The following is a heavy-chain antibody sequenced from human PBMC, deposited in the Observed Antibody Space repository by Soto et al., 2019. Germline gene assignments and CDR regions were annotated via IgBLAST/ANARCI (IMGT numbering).Heavy chain of an antibody. J-gene: IGHJ4*02. Sequence: SVKVSCKASGGTFSSYTISWVRQAPGQGLEWMGRIIPILGIANYAQKFQGRVTITADTSTSTAYMELSSLRSDDTAVYYCARGGGTSVPGYWGQGTLVTVSS. CDR3: ARGGGTSVPGY. D-gene: IGHD1-1*01. CDR2: IIPILGIA. CDR1: GGTFSSYT. V-gene: IGHV1-69*02.